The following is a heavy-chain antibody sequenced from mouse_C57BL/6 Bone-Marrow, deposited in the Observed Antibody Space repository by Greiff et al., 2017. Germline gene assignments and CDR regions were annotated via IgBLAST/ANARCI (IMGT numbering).Heavy chain of an antibody. CDR2: INPNNGGT. CDR3: ARDVYGSRWYFDV. D-gene: IGHD1-1*01. CDR1: GYTFTDYN. V-gene: IGHV1-18*01. J-gene: IGHJ1*03. Sequence: EVQLQQSGPELVKPGASVKIPCKASGYTFTDYNMYWVKQSHGKSLEWIGDINPNNGGTIYNQKFKGKATLTVDKSSSTAYMELRSLTSEDTAVYYCARDVYGSRWYFDVWGTGTTVTVSS.